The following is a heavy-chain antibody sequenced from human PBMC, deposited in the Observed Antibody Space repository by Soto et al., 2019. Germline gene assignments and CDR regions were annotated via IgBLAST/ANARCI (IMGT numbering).Heavy chain of an antibody. Sequence: GESLKISCKGSGYTFTNYWIAWVRQMPGKGPEWMGIIYPGDSDIIYSPSFQGQVTISAAKSISTAYLQWSSLKASDTAMYYCARHYDILTGYLGMDVWGQGTTVTVSS. CDR2: IYPGDSDI. D-gene: IGHD3-9*01. V-gene: IGHV5-51*01. CDR3: ARHYDILTGYLGMDV. J-gene: IGHJ6*02. CDR1: GYTFTNYW.